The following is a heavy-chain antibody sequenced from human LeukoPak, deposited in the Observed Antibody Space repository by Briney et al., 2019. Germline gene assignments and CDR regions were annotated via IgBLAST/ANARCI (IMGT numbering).Heavy chain of an antibody. Sequence: ASVKVSCKASGYTFTSYGINWVRQAPGQRLEWMGWISAYNGDTMYAQKLQGRVTMTTDTSTSTAYMELRSLRSDDTAVYYCARETYCSGGSCYSPWGQGTLVTVSS. CDR2: ISAYNGDT. CDR3: ARETYCSGGSCYSP. J-gene: IGHJ5*02. D-gene: IGHD2-15*01. CDR1: GYTFTSYG. V-gene: IGHV1-18*01.